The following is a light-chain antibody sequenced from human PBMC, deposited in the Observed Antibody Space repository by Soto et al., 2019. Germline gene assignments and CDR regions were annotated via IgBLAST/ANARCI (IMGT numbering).Light chain of an antibody. CDR3: GSYTSSSTLV. Sequence: QSALTQPASVSGSPGQSITISCTGNSSDVGGYDYVSWYQQHPGKAPKLMIYEVSNRPSGVSNRFSGSKSGNTASLTISGLEDEEGADYYWGSYTSSSTLVFGTGTKLTVL. CDR2: EVS. CDR1: SSDVGGYDY. V-gene: IGLV2-14*01. J-gene: IGLJ1*01.